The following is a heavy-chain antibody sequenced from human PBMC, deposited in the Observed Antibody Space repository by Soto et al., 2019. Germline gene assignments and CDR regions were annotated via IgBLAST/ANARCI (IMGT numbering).Heavy chain of an antibody. CDR1: GYSFTGYS. CDR3: ARGRRDYSGYYGYFFEL. CDR2: INPNSGGT. Sequence: ASVKVSSKASGYSFTGYSMHSLRHAPGQGLEWMGWINPNSGGTNYAQQFQDWVTMTRDTSISTAYMDLNRLRSDDTAVYYCARGRRDYSGYYGYFFELWVQGTLVT. J-gene: IGHJ4*02. V-gene: IGHV1-2*04. D-gene: IGHD3-22*01.